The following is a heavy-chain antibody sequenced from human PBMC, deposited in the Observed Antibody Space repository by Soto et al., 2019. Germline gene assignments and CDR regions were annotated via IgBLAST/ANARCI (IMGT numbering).Heavy chain of an antibody. CDR2: ISGSGGST. CDR3: AKVDRSDFDY. D-gene: IGHD1-26*01. J-gene: IGHJ4*02. V-gene: IGHV3-23*01. Sequence: EVQLLESGGGLVQPGGSLRLSCAAPGFTFSSYAMSWVRQATGKGLEWVSAISGSGGSTYYADSVKGRFTISRDNSKNTLYLHMTSLRAEDTAVYYCAKVDRSDFDYCGQGTLVTVSS. CDR1: GFTFSSYA.